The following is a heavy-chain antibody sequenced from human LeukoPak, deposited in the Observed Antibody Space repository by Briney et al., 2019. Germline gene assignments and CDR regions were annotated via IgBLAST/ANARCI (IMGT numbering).Heavy chain of an antibody. CDR2: IYYTGGT. J-gene: IGHJ4*02. CDR1: GGSISSHAW. D-gene: IGHD6-6*01. V-gene: IGHV4-59*11. Sequence: SETLSLTCAVSGGSISSHAWWSWIRQTPGKGLEWIGYIYYTGGTDYNPSLKSRVTISEDTSKNQFSLKLSSVTAADTAVYYCATQQLGYGYYFDYWGQGTLVTVSS. CDR3: ATQQLGYGYYFDY.